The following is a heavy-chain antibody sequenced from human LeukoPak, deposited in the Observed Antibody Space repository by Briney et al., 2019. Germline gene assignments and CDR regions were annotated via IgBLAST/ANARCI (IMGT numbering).Heavy chain of an antibody. V-gene: IGHV4-59*01. CDR1: GGSISSYY. CDR3: ARVYSGSYWGVADY. Sequence: SETLSLTCTVSGGSISSYYWSWIRQPPGKGLEWIGYIYYSGSTNYNPSLKSRVTISVDTSKNQFSLKLSSVTAADTAVYYCARVYSGSYWGVADYWGQGTLVTVSS. J-gene: IGHJ4*02. CDR2: IYYSGST. D-gene: IGHD1-26*01.